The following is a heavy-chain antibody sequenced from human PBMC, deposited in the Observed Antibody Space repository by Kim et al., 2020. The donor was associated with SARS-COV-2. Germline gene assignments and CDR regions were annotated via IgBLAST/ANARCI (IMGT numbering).Heavy chain of an antibody. CDR3: ARTNSSGWYGSYYYGMDV. J-gene: IGHJ6*02. Sequence: GSLRLSCAVSGGSISSSNWWNWVRQPPGKGLEWIGEIYHSGSTNYNPSLKSRVTISVDKSKNQFSLKLSSVTAADTAVYYCARTNSSGWYGSYYYGMDVWGQGTTVAFSS. V-gene: IGHV4-4*02. CDR1: GGSISSSNW. CDR2: IYHSGST. D-gene: IGHD6-19*01.